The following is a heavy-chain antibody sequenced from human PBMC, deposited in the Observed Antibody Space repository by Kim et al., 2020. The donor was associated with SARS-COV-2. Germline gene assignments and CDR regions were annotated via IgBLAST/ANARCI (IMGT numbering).Heavy chain of an antibody. J-gene: IGHJ6*02. D-gene: IGHD3-16*01. Sequence: KDYVDSVKGRFIISRDNANNSLYLQMNSLSAEDTAVYYCTSLSTSYGMDVWGQGTTVTVSS. CDR2: K. CDR3: TSLSTSYGMDV. V-gene: IGHV3-7*01.